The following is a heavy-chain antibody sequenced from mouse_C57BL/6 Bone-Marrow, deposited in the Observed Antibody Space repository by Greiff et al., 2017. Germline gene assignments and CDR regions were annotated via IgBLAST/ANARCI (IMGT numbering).Heavy chain of an antibody. Sequence: EVQRVESGAELVRPGASVKLSCTASGFNIKDDYMHWVKQRPEQSLEWIGWIDPENGDTEYASKFQGKATITADTSSNTAYLQLSSRTSEDTAVYYCTPDDYWGQGTTLTVSS. CDR1: GFNIKDDY. CDR2: IDPENGDT. J-gene: IGHJ2*01. CDR3: TPDDY. V-gene: IGHV14-4*01.